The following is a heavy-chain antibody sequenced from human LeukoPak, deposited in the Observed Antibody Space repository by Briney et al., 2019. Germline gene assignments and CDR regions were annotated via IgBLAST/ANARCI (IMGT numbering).Heavy chain of an antibody. CDR1: GGSLSSSSYY. Sequence: PSETLSLTCTVSGGSLSSSSYYWGWIRQPPGKGLEWIGSIYYSGSTYYSPSLKSRVTISVDTSKNQFSLSLSSVTDADTAVYYCTRHPRRAGIYCGGDCYLPWGQGTLVTVSS. CDR2: IYYSGST. CDR3: TRHPRRAGIYCGGDCYLP. J-gene: IGHJ4*02. D-gene: IGHD2-21*02. V-gene: IGHV4-39*01.